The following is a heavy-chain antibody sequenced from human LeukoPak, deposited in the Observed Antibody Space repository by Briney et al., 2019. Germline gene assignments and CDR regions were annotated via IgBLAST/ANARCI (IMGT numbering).Heavy chain of an antibody. D-gene: IGHD1-26*01. Sequence: GGSLRLSCAASGFTFSSYGMHWVRQAPGKGLEWVAVIWYDGSNEYCADSVKGRFTISRDNSKNTLYLQMNSLRAEVTAVYYCARDHEWGRAYFDYWGQGTLVTVSS. CDR2: IWYDGSNE. CDR3: ARDHEWGRAYFDY. J-gene: IGHJ4*02. CDR1: GFTFSSYG. V-gene: IGHV3-33*01.